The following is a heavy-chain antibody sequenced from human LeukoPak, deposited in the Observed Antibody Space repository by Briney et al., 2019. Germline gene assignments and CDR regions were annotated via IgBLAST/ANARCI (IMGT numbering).Heavy chain of an antibody. CDR2: ISSSSSTI. J-gene: IGHJ4*02. D-gene: IGHD3-22*01. CDR1: GFTFSNFG. Sequence: GGSLRLSCAASGFTFSNFGMNWVRQAPGKGLEWVSYISSSSSTIYYADSVRGRFTISRDNAKDSLYLQMNSLRAEDRAVYYCAREALKYYYDSSGNLVGPYFDYWGQGTLVTVSS. V-gene: IGHV3-48*01. CDR3: AREALKYYYDSSGNLVGPYFDY.